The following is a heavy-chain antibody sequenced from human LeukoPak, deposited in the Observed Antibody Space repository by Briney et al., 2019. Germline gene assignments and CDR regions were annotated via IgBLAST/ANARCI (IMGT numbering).Heavy chain of an antibody. V-gene: IGHV3-7*01. CDR3: ARGHYYYDMA. D-gene: IGHD3-22*01. Sequence: GGSLRLSCAASGFIFSSYWMSWVRQAPGKGLEWVANIKQDGSEKYYVDSVKGRFTISRDNAKNSLYLQMNSLRAEDTAVYYCARGHYYYDMAWGQGTLVTVSS. CDR1: GFIFSSYW. CDR2: IKQDGSEK. J-gene: IGHJ4*02.